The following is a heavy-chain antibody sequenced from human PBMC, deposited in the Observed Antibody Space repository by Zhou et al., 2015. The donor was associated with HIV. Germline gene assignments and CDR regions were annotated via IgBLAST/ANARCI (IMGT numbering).Heavy chain of an antibody. V-gene: IGHV3-74*03. CDR3: ARDQEDSTDWVGLDP. Sequence: EMQLTESGGGLVQPGGSLRLSCEASGFTFGSYWMHWVRQVPGRGLDWVARIKGDGSITSYSDSVRGRFTISRDNAENTLYLQMNRLRPDDTAFYYCARDQEDSTDWVGLDPWGQGPWSPSP. D-gene: IGHD3-10*01. J-gene: IGHJ5*02. CDR2: IKGDGSIT. CDR1: GFTFGSYW.